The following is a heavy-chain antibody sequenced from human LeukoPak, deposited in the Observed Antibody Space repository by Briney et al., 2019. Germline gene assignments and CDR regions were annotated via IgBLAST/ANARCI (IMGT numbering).Heavy chain of an antibody. CDR2: ISISSRTK. V-gene: IGHV3-48*01. CDR3: ARRDDYVWGSYPNYFDY. D-gene: IGHD3-16*02. CDR1: GFTFSSSS. J-gene: IGHJ4*02. Sequence: GGSLRLSCAASGFTFSSSSMNSVRQAPGKGLEWGSYISISSRTKYYADSVKGRFTISRDNDKNSLYLQMNSLRAEDTAVYYCARRDDYVWGSYPNYFDYWGQGTLVTVPS.